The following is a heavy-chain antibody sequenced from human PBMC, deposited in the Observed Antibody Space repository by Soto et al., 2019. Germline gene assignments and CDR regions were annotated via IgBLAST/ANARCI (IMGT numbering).Heavy chain of an antibody. J-gene: IGHJ4*02. Sequence: QVPLVQSGAEVKKPGSSVKVSCKASGGTFSSYPISWVRQAPGQGLEWMGGTNANLGTGNYAQKFQGRLTITTDISTTTDYMELSTLRSEDTAVYYCARRDSRGYFRYFDNWGQGTLVTVSS. CDR1: GGTFSSYP. D-gene: IGHD5-18*01. CDR2: TNANLGTG. V-gene: IGHV1-69*06. CDR3: ARRDSRGYFRYFDN.